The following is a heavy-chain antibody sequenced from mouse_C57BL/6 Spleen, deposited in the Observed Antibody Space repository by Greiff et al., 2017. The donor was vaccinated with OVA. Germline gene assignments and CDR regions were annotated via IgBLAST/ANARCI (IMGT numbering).Heavy chain of an antibody. CDR2: IDPSDSYT. D-gene: IGHD2-4*01. Sequence: QVQLQQPGAELVRPGTSVKLSCKASGYTFTSYWMHWVKQRPGQGLEWIGVIDPSDSYTNYNQKFKGKATLTVDTSSSTAYMQLSSLTSEYSAVYYCARSGVYYDYPWFAYWGQGTLVTVSA. CDR1: GYTFTSYW. CDR3: ARSGVYYDYPWFAY. V-gene: IGHV1-59*01. J-gene: IGHJ3*01.